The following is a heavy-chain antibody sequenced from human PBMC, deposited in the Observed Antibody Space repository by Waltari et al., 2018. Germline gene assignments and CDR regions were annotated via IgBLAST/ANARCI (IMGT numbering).Heavy chain of an antibody. CDR1: GFTFSNYW. D-gene: IGHD2-15*01. CDR2: IEVDGSKE. V-gene: IGHV3-7*01. Sequence: EVQLVESGGGLVQPGGSLRLSCEASGFTFSNYWMSWVRQAPGKGLEWVANIEVDGSKENYVDSVKGRFTISRVNAKNTVYLKMNSLRADETAVYYCARGSNCSGDTCYYHFDHWGQGTLVTVSS. CDR3: ARGSNCSGDTCYYHFDH. J-gene: IGHJ4*02.